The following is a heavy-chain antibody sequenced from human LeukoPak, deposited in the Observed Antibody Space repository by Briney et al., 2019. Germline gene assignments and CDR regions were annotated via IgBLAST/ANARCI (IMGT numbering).Heavy chain of an antibody. CDR2: ISAYNGNT. V-gene: IGHV1-18*01. J-gene: IGHJ6*02. CDR3: ARARVGATTIDYYYYGMDV. CDR1: GYTFTSYG. D-gene: IGHD1-26*01. Sequence: ASVKVSCKASGYTFTSYGISWVRQAPGQGLEGMGWISAYNGNTNYAQKLQGRVTMTTDTSTSTAYMELRSLRSDDTAVYYCARARVGATTIDYYYYGMDVWGQGTTVTVSS.